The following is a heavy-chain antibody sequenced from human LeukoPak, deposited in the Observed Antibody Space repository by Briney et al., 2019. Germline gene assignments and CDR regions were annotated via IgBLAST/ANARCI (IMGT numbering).Heavy chain of an antibody. Sequence: SETLSLTCTVSGGSISNYYWSWIRQSPEKGLEWIGYVYYSGTTNYNPSLKSRVTISVDRSKNQFSLKLSSVTAADTAVYYCARDGVPSSVPLGGWFDPWGQGTLVTVSS. CDR1: GGSISNYY. CDR3: ARDGVPSSVPLGGWFDP. J-gene: IGHJ5*02. CDR2: VYYSGTT. V-gene: IGHV4-59*12. D-gene: IGHD2-2*01.